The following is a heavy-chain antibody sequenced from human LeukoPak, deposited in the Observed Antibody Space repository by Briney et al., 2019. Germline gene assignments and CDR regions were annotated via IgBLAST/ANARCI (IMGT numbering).Heavy chain of an antibody. D-gene: IGHD1-26*01. J-gene: IGHJ4*02. Sequence: GGSLRLSCAASGFTFSTYVMHWVRQAPGKGLQRVAVILYDGINKYHADSVQGRFTISRDNSKNMVYLQMNSLRDEDTAVYYCARDPGGIHSYWGQGTLVTVSS. CDR3: ARDPGGIHSY. CDR1: GFTFSTYV. CDR2: ILYDGINK. V-gene: IGHV3-30*07.